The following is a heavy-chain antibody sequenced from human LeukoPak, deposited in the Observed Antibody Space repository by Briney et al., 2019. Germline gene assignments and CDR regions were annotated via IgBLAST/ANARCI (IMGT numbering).Heavy chain of an antibody. CDR3: ARDAKRICGGDCYPDY. V-gene: IGHV4-4*07. D-gene: IGHD2-21*02. CDR2: IYTSGST. Sequence: PSETLSLTCTVSGGSISSYYWSWIRQPAGKGLEWIGRIYTSGSTNYNPSLKSRVTMSVDTSKNQFSLKLSSVTAADTAVYYCARDAKRICGGDCYPDYWGQGTLVTVSS. J-gene: IGHJ4*02. CDR1: GGSISSYY.